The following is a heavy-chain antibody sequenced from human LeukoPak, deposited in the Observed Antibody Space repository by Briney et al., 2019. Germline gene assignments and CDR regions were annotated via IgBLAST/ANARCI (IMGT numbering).Heavy chain of an antibody. D-gene: IGHD6-13*01. CDR1: GGSFSGYS. V-gene: IGHV4-34*01. CDR2: INHSGST. Sequence: SETLSLTCAVYGGSFSGYSWSWIRHPPGKGLEWIGEINHSGSTNYNPSLKSRVTISVDTSKHQFSLKLSSVTAADTARYYCARVRGRGIAAAGRRYDGLGGQGTLVTASS. J-gene: IGHJ4*02. CDR3: ARVRGRGIAAAGRRYDGL.